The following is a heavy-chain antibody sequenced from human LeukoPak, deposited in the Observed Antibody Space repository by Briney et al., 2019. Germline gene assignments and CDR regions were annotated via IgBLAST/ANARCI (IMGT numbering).Heavy chain of an antibody. CDR1: GFTFTNYG. CDR2: ISYDGSDK. V-gene: IGHV3-30*18. Sequence: GGSLRLSCAASGFTFTNYGMHWVRQAPGKGLEWVTFISYDGSDKDYGDSVKGRFTISRDNSINTLYLQMNSLRPEDTAMYYCAKDPRDGFHKGEDYWGQGTLVTVSS. J-gene: IGHJ4*02. CDR3: AKDPRDGFHKGEDY. D-gene: IGHD5-24*01.